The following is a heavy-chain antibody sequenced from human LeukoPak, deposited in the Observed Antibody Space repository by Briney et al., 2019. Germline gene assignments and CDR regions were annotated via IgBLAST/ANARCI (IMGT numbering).Heavy chain of an antibody. CDR2: INPGDSDT. CDR1: GYTFISYW. CDR3: ARGEVYFDY. Sequence: GESLKISRKVSGYTFISYWIGGVRQMPGRGLEWMGIINPGDSDTRYSPSFQGQVTISVDKSISTAYLQWSSLKASDTAMYYCARGEVYFDYWGQGTLVTVSS. J-gene: IGHJ4*02. V-gene: IGHV5-51*01.